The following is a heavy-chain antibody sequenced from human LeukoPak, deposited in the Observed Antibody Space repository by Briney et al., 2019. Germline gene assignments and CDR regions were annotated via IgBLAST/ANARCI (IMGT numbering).Heavy chain of an antibody. CDR1: GGSFSGYY. CDR2: INHSGST. CDR3: ASQSIAVSYYYYGMDV. V-gene: IGHV4-34*01. Sequence: PSETLSLTCAVYGGSFSGYYWSWIRQPPGKGLEWIGEINHSGSTNYNPSLKSRVTISVDTSKNQFSLKLSSVTAADTAVYYCASQSIAVSYYYYGMDVCGQGTTVTVSS. D-gene: IGHD6-19*01. J-gene: IGHJ6*02.